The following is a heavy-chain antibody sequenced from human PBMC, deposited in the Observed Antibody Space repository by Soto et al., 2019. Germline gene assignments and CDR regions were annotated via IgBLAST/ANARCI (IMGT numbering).Heavy chain of an antibody. D-gene: IGHD5-12*01. J-gene: IGHJ4*02. Sequence: QVQLVESGGGVVQPGRSLRLSCAASGFTFSSYGMHWVRQAPGKGLEWVAVIWYDGSNKYYADSVKGRFTISRDNSKNTLYLQMNSLRAADTAVYYCASGYGLRAPNYWGQGTLVTVSS. CDR2: IWYDGSNK. V-gene: IGHV3-33*01. CDR1: GFTFSSYG. CDR3: ASGYGLRAPNY.